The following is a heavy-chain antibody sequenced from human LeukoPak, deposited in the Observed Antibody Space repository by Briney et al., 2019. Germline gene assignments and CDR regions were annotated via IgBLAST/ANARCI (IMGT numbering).Heavy chain of an antibody. CDR2: ISGSGGST. D-gene: IGHD2-2*01. J-gene: IGHJ4*02. V-gene: IGHV3-23*01. CDR1: GFTFSSYA. CDR3: AKGDNDIVVVPAAADY. Sequence: GGSLRLSCGASGFTFSSYAMSWVRQAPGKGLEWVSAISGSGGSTYYADSVKGRFTISRDNSKNTLYLQMNSLRAEDTAVYYCAKGDNDIVVVPAAADYWGQGTLVTVSS.